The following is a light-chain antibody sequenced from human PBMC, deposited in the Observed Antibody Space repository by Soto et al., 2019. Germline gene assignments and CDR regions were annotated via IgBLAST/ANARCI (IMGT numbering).Light chain of an antibody. V-gene: IGKV1-5*03. Sequence: MTQSPSTLSSSVGDRVIITCRASQSISHWLAWYQQKPGKAPKLLIYKSSTLQSGVPSRFSGSRSGTEFTLTISSLQTDDFATYYCQQYTSFSWTFGQGTKVEIK. CDR2: KSS. J-gene: IGKJ1*01. CDR1: QSISHW. CDR3: QQYTSFSWT.